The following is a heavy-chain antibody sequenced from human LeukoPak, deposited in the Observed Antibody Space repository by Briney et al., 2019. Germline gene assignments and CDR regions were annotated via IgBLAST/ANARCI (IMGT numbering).Heavy chain of an antibody. D-gene: IGHD3-10*01. CDR3: AKQPLPFGSGSYYNEY. Sequence: GGSLRLSCAASGFTFSSYAMHWVRQAPGKGLEWVAVISYDGSNKYYADSVKGRFTISRDNSKNTLYLQMNSLRAEDTAVYYCAKQPLPFGSGSYYNEYWGQGTLVTVSS. J-gene: IGHJ4*02. CDR2: ISYDGSNK. CDR1: GFTFSSYA. V-gene: IGHV3-30*04.